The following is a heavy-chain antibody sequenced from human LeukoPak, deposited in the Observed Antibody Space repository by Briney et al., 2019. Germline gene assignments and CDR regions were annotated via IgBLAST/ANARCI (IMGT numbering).Heavy chain of an antibody. D-gene: IGHD6-6*01. V-gene: IGHV3-74*01. CDR3: ARVIAAPPEYYFDY. CDR1: GFTFSSYW. CDR2: INSDGSST. Sequence: GGSLRLSCAASGFTFSSYWMHWVRQAPGEGLVWVSRINSDGSSTTYADSVKGRFTISRDNAKNSLYLQMNSLRAEDTAVYYCARVIAAPPEYYFDYWGQGTLVTASS. J-gene: IGHJ4*02.